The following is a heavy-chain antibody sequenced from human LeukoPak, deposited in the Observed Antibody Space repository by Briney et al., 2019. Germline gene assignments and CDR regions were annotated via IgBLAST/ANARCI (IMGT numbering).Heavy chain of an antibody. Sequence: SETLSLTCTVSGHFVSSGSYYWSWIRQPPGKGLEWIGCIDYSGSTYYNPSLKSRVTVSADTSKNQFSLKLTSVTAADTAVYYCARRWYHAYCDYWGQGSLVTVSS. V-gene: IGHV4-61*01. CDR3: ARRWYHAYCDY. J-gene: IGHJ4*02. CDR1: GHFVSSGSYY. CDR2: IDYSGST. D-gene: IGHD2-15*01.